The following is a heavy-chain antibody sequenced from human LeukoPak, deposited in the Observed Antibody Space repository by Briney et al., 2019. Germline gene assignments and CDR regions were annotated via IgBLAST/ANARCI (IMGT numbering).Heavy chain of an antibody. CDR3: ARLGIAADPYFDY. CDR2: INYSECT. J-gene: IGHJ4*02. V-gene: IGHV4-34*01. D-gene: IGHD6-13*01. Sequence: SETLSLTCAVYGRSLRGYYWSWIRQPPEKGLEWIGEINYSECTKYNPSLKSRVTISVDTSKIQFSLKLSSVTAADTAVYYCARLGIAADPYFDYWGQGTLVTVSS. CDR1: GRSLRGYY.